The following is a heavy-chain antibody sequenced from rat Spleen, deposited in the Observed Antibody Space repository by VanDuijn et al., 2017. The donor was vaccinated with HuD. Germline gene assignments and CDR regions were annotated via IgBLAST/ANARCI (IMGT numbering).Heavy chain of an antibody. D-gene: IGHD1-12*02. Sequence: VQLQESGPGLVKPSQSLSLTCSVTGYSILSSYSWNWIRKFPGNKLEWMGYINNAGSTNYNPSLKSRISITRDTSKNQFFLQVNSVTTEDTATYYCARAYYDGSYYDYWGQGVMVTVSS. CDR1: GYSILSSYS. J-gene: IGHJ2*01. V-gene: IGHV3-3*01. CDR3: ARAYYDGSYYDY. CDR2: INNAGST.